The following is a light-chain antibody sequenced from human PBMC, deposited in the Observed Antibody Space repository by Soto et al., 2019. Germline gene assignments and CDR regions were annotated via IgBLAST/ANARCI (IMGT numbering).Light chain of an antibody. CDR2: DAS. CDR1: QSISSW. J-gene: IGKJ1*01. CDR3: QQYNSYPET. Sequence: IHMTQSPATLSASVGCRVTITCRASQSISSWLAWYQQKQGKAPKLLIYDASSLESGVPSRFSGSGYGTEFTLTISSLQTDDFATYYCQQYNSYPETFGQGTKVDIK. V-gene: IGKV1-5*01.